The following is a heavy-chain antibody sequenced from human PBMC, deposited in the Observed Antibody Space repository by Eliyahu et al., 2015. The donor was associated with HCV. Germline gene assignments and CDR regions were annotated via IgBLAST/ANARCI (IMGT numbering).Heavy chain of an antibody. D-gene: IGHD1-14*01. CDR2: IYYSGNT. V-gene: IGHV4-39*01. CDR1: GGSISSSPYY. Sequence: LMCIVPGGSISSSPYYWGWIRQPPGKGLEWIASIYYSGNTFYNPSLKSRVTMSIDTSKNQFSLKLTSVTAADTAVYYCARTPRKRGGHLDYWAQGTLVTVSS. CDR3: ARTPRKRGGHLDY. J-gene: IGHJ4*02.